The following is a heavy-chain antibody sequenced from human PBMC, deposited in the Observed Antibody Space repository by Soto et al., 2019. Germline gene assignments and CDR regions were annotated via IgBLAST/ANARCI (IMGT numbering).Heavy chain of an antibody. V-gene: IGHV4-31*03. J-gene: IGHJ6*02. CDR2: IYYSGST. CDR1: GGSISSGGYY. D-gene: IGHD2-8*01. CDR3: AASCVGCGVCNYYGMDV. Sequence: QVQLQESGPGLVKPSQTLSLTCTVSGGSISSGGYYWSWIRQHPGKGLEWIGYIYYSGSTYYNPSLKSRITISVDTSKNQFSLKLSSVTAADTAVYYCAASCVGCGVCNYYGMDVWGQGTTVTVSS.